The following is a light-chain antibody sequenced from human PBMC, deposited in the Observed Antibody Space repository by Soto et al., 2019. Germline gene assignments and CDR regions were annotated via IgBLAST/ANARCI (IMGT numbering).Light chain of an antibody. CDR3: AALADSLKGPV. CDR1: ISDIGRNT. CDR2: SNN. J-gene: IGLJ2*01. V-gene: IGLV1-44*01. Sequence: QSVLTQPPSASGTPGQTVIISCSGSISDIGRNTVNWYRQLPGTAPKLLIYSNNQRPSGVPDRFSGSKSGASASLAISGLQSEDEADYYCAALADSLKGPVFGGGTKVTVL.